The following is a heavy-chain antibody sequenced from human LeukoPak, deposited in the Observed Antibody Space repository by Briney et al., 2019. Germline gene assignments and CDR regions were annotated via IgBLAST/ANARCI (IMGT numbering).Heavy chain of an antibody. V-gene: IGHV4-39*07. D-gene: IGHD2-21*02. CDR3: ARDSLIVVVTASPRLDAFDI. CDR1: GGSISSSSYY. J-gene: IGHJ3*02. Sequence: PSETLSLTCTVSGGSISSSSYYWGWLRQPPGTGLEWIGSIYYSGSTYYNPSLKSRVTISVDTSKNQFSLKLSSVTAADTAVYYCARDSLIVVVTASPRLDAFDIWGQGTMVTVSS. CDR2: IYYSGST.